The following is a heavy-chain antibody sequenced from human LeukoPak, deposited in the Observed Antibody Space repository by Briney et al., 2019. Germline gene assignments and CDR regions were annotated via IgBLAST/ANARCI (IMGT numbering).Heavy chain of an antibody. CDR1: GGSFSGYY. Sequence: SETLSLTCAVYGGSFSGYYWSWIRQPPGKGLEWIGEINHSGSTNYNPSLKSRVTISVDTSKNQFSLTLSSVTAADTAVYYCARGGRPEVAFDIWGQGTMVTVSS. J-gene: IGHJ3*02. V-gene: IGHV4-34*01. CDR3: ARGGRPEVAFDI. D-gene: IGHD6-25*01. CDR2: INHSGST.